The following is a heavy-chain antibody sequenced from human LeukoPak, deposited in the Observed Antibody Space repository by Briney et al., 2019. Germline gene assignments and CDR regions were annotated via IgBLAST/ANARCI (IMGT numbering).Heavy chain of an antibody. Sequence: SETLSLTCAVYGGSFSGYYWSWIRQPPGKGLEWIGEINHSGSTNYNPSLKSRVTISVDTSKNQFSLKLSSVTAADTAVYYCARGRLIVVVPAAIHAFYIWGQGTMVTVSS. CDR2: INHSGST. V-gene: IGHV4-34*01. D-gene: IGHD2-2*01. CDR3: ARGRLIVVVPAAIHAFYI. CDR1: GGSFSGYY. J-gene: IGHJ3*02.